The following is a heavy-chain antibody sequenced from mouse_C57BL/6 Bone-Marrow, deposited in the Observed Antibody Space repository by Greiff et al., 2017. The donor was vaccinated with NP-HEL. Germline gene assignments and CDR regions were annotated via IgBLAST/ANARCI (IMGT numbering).Heavy chain of an antibody. Sequence: QVQLQQPGAELVKPGASVKLSCKASGYTFTSYWMQWVKQRPGQGLEWIGEIDPSDSYTNYNQKFKGKATLTVDTSSSTAYMQLSSLTSEDSAVYYCARLPPWFAYWGQGTLVTVSA. CDR2: IDPSDSYT. V-gene: IGHV1-50*01. CDR3: ARLPPWFAY. CDR1: GYTFTSYW. D-gene: IGHD5-5*01. J-gene: IGHJ3*01.